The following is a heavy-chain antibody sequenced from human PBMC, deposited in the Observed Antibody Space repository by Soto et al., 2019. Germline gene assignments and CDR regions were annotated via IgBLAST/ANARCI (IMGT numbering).Heavy chain of an antibody. J-gene: IGHJ6*02. CDR3: ARDGPYYYASRMDV. D-gene: IGHD3-10*01. Sequence: EVQFVESGGGLVQPGGSLRLSCVASGIPVSSNYMTWVRQAPGKGLEWVSVLHSGGDTYYANSVKGRFTISRHDSTNTLFLQMNSLTAEDTAVYYCARDGPYYYASRMDVWRQGTTVTVSS. CDR2: LHSGGDT. CDR1: GIPVSSNY. V-gene: IGHV3-53*04.